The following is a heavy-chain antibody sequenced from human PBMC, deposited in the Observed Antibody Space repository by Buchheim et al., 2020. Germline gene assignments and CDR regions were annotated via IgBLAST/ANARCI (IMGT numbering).Heavy chain of an antibody. J-gene: IGHJ4*02. CDR1: GFTFSSYA. Sequence: EVQLLESGGGLVQPGGSLRLSCAASGFTFSSYAMSWVRQAPGKGLEWVSVIGGSGGTTYYADSVKGRFTISRDNSRNTVYLQMNSLRAEDTAVYYCAKRAVGSSGWSTFDSWGQGTL. CDR3: AKRAVGSSGWSTFDS. CDR2: IGGSGGTT. V-gene: IGHV3-23*01. D-gene: IGHD6-19*01.